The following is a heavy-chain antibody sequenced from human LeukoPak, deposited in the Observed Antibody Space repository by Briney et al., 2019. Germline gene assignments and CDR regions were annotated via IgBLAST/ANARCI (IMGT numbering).Heavy chain of an antibody. Sequence: SVKVSCKASGGTFSSYAISWVRQAPGQGLEWMGGIIPIFGTANYAQKFQGRVTITTDESTSTAYMELSSLRSEDTAVYYCASSNSRRYYYYMDVWGKGTTVTVSS. D-gene: IGHD1-1*01. CDR3: ASSNSRRYYYYMDV. CDR1: GGTFSSYA. J-gene: IGHJ6*03. CDR2: IIPIFGTA. V-gene: IGHV1-69*05.